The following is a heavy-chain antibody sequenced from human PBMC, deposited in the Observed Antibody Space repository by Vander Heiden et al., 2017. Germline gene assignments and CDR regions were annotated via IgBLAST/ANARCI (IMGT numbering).Heavy chain of an antibody. V-gene: IGHV1-2*02. CDR2: INPNSGGI. CDR3: PRNLLLSTATFAS. J-gene: IGHJ4*02. Sequence: QVQLLQSGAEVKKPGASVKVSCKASGSTFTGYYIHWVRQAPGQGLEWMGWINPNSGGIKYAQKFQGRVTMTRDTSISTAYMELSWLRSNDPAFYYCPRNLLLSTATFASSGQGTLGHRLL. D-gene: IGHD2-15*01. CDR1: GSTFTGYY.